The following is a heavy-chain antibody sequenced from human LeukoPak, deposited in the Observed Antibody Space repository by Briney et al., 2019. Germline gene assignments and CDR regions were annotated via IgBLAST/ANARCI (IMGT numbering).Heavy chain of an antibody. V-gene: IGHV5-51*01. CDR1: GYTFSSYW. J-gene: IGHJ4*02. CDR3: ARRSGIAVAGAFDY. D-gene: IGHD6-19*01. CDR2: IYPGDSDT. Sequence: GESLKISCEGSGYTFSSYWIGWVRQMPGKGLEWMGIIYPGDSDTRYSPSFQGQVTISADKSISTAYLQWSSLKASDTAMYYCARRSGIAVAGAFDYWGQGTLVTVSS.